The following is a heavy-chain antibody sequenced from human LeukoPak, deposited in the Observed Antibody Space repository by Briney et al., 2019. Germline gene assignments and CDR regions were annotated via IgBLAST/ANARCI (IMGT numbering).Heavy chain of an antibody. Sequence: GGSLRLSCAASGFTFSSYSMNWVRQAPGKGLEWVSSISSSSNYIYYADSLKGRFTISRDNAKNSLYLQMNSLRAEDTAVYYCARDNAVATITYFDYWGQGTLVTVSS. D-gene: IGHD5-12*01. V-gene: IGHV3-21*01. J-gene: IGHJ4*02. CDR2: ISSSSNYI. CDR3: ARDNAVATITYFDY. CDR1: GFTFSSYS.